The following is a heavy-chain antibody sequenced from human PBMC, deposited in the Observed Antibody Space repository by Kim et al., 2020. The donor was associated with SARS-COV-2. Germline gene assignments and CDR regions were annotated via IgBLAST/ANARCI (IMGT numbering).Heavy chain of an antibody. D-gene: IGHD3-3*01. CDR3: ARGIYGIFGSSKNWFDP. J-gene: IGHJ5*02. Sequence: SETLSFTCAVYGGSFSGYYWSWIRQPPGKGLEWIGEINHSGSTNYNPSLKSRVTISVDTSKNQFSLKLSSVTAADTAVYYCARGIYGIFGSSKNWFDPWGQGTLVTVSS. V-gene: IGHV4-34*01. CDR1: GGSFSGYY. CDR2: INHSGST.